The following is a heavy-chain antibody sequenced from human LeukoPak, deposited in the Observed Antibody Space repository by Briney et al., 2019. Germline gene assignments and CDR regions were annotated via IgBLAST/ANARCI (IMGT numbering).Heavy chain of an antibody. D-gene: IGHD2-21*02. Sequence: SETLSLTCTVSGGSISSYYWSWIRQPAGKGLEWIGRIYTSGSTNHNPSLKSRVTMSVDTSKNQFSLKLSSVTAADTAVYYCARDFTCGGDCYRFDYWGQGTLVTVSS. CDR3: ARDFTCGGDCYRFDY. V-gene: IGHV4-4*07. CDR2: IYTSGST. CDR1: GGSISSYY. J-gene: IGHJ4*02.